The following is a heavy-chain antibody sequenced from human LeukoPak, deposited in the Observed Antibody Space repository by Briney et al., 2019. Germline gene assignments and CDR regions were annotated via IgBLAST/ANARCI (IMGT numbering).Heavy chain of an antibody. CDR2: IIPIFGTA. CDR1: GGTFSSYA. V-gene: IGHV1-69*13. Sequence: SVKVSCKASGGTFSSYAISWVRQAPGQGLEWMGGIIPIFGTANYAQKFQGRVTITADESTSTAYMELSSLRSEDTAVYYCARDHHYYDILTGEVAVLGAFDIWGQGTLVTVSS. D-gene: IGHD3-9*01. CDR3: ARDHHYYDILTGEVAVLGAFDI. J-gene: IGHJ4*02.